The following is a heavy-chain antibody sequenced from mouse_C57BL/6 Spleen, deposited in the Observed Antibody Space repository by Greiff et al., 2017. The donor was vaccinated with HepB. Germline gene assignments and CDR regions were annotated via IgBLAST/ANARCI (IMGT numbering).Heavy chain of an antibody. D-gene: IGHD2-4*01. CDR2: INPNNGGT. Sequence: VQLKESGPELVKPGASVKMSCKASGYTFTDYNMHWVKQSHGKSLEWIGYINPNNGGTSYNQKFKGKATLTVNKSSSTAYMELRSLTSEDSAVYYCAREKSRYDYVFDYWGQGTTLTVSS. CDR1: GYTFTDYN. V-gene: IGHV1-22*01. CDR3: AREKSRYDYVFDY. J-gene: IGHJ2*01.